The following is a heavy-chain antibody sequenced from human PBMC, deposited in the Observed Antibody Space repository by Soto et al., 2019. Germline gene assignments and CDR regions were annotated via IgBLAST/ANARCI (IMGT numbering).Heavy chain of an antibody. V-gene: IGHV3-23*01. D-gene: IGHD2-2*01. CDR3: GGEVVPAARFYYFDY. J-gene: IGHJ4*02. CDR1: GFTFSSYA. Sequence: GGSLRLSCAASGFTFSSYAMSWVRQAPGKGLEWVSAISGSGGSTYYADSVKGRFTISRDNSKNTLYLQMNSLRAEDTAVYYCGGEVVPAARFYYFDYWGQGTLVTVSS. CDR2: ISGSGGST.